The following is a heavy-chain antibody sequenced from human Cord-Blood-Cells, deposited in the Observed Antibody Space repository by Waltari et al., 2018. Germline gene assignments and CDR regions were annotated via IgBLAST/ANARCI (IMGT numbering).Heavy chain of an antibody. V-gene: IGHV3-21*01. CDR3: AREDYLLWFRELLIDY. D-gene: IGHD3-10*01. J-gene: IGHJ4*02. Sequence: EVQLVESGGGLVKPGGSLRLSCAASGFTFSSYSMNWVRQAPGKGLGWVSSISSSSSYIYYADSVKGRFTISRDNAKNSLYLQMNSLRAEDTAVYYCAREDYLLWFRELLIDYWGQGTLVTVSS. CDR2: ISSSSSYI. CDR1: GFTFSSYS.